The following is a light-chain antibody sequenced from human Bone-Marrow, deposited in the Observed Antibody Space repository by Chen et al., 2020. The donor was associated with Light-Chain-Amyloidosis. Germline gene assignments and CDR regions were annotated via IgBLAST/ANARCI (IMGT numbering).Light chain of an antibody. V-gene: IGLV3-1*01. CDR1: KLGDKY. CDR2: QDT. J-gene: IGLJ2*01. Sequence: SSELTQPPSVFVSPGPTANITCSGDKLGDKYVCWYQQKPGQSPVVVIYQDTKRPSGIPERFSGSNSGSTATLTISGTQTMDEADYYCQAWDSSTVVFGGGTRLTVL. CDR3: QAWDSSTVV.